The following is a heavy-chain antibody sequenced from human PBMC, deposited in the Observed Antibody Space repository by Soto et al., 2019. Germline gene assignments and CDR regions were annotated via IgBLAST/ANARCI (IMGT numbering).Heavy chain of an antibody. CDR1: GYTFTSYG. CDR3: ARKVGDSPVYNWFDP. Sequence: QVQLVQSGAEVKKPGASVKVSCKASGYTFTSYGISWVRQAPGQGLEWMGWISAYNGNTNYAQKLQGRVTMTTDTSTSTAYRELRSLRSDDTAVYYCARKVGDSPVYNWFDPWGQGTLVTVSS. J-gene: IGHJ5*02. D-gene: IGHD2-21*02. V-gene: IGHV1-18*01. CDR2: ISAYNGNT.